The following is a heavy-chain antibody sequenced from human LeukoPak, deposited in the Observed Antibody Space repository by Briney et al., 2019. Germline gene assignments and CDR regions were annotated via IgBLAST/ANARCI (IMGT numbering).Heavy chain of an antibody. J-gene: IGHJ4*02. CDR2: IVVGSGNT. CDR3: AAVALTPRIAVAGGY. V-gene: IGHV1-58*02. D-gene: IGHD6-19*01. CDR1: GFTFTSSA. Sequence: SVKVSCKASGFTFTSSAMQWVRQARGQRLEWIGWIVVGSGNTNYAQKFQERVTITRDMSTSTAYTELSSLRSEDTAVYYCAAVALTPRIAVAGGYWGQGTLVTVSS.